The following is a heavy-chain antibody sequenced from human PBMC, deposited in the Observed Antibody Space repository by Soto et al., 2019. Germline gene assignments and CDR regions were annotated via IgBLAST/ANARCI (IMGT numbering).Heavy chain of an antibody. Sequence: ASVKVSCKASGYTFTSYGISWVRQAPGQGLEWMGWISAYNGNTNYAQKLQGRVTMTTDTSTSTAYMELRSLRSDDTAVYYCARGGLDIVLAPAAIYYYYGRDVGGKGTTVTVPS. J-gene: IGHJ6*04. CDR1: GYTFTSYG. CDR3: ARGGLDIVLAPAAIYYYYGRDV. V-gene: IGHV1-18*01. D-gene: IGHD2-2*03. CDR2: ISAYNGNT.